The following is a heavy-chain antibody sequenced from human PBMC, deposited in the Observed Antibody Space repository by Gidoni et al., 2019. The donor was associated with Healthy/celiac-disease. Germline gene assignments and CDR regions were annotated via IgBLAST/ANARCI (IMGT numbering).Heavy chain of an antibody. CDR1: GFTFSSYG. CDR2: ISYDGSNK. D-gene: IGHD3-10*01. Sequence: QVQLVESGGGVVQPGRSLRLSCAASGFTFSSYGMHWVRQAPGKGLEWVAVISYDGSNKYYADSVKGRFTISRDNSKNTLYLQMNSLRAEDTAVYYCAKDWAGFRELFDYFDYWGQGTLVTVSS. V-gene: IGHV3-30*18. CDR3: AKDWAGFRELFDYFDY. J-gene: IGHJ4*02.